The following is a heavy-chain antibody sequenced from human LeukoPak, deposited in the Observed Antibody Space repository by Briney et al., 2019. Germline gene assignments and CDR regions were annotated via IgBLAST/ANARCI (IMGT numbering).Heavy chain of an antibody. Sequence: GGPLRLSCAASGFTFSDYYMSWIRQAPGKGLEWVSYISSSGTTIYYAASVKGRFTISRDNAKNSLYLQMNSLRAEDTAVYYCARPLRGYSNGPGGYWGQGTLVTVSS. J-gene: IGHJ4*02. CDR3: ARPLRGYSNGPGGY. CDR2: ISSSGTTI. D-gene: IGHD4-11*01. V-gene: IGHV3-11*01. CDR1: GFTFSDYY.